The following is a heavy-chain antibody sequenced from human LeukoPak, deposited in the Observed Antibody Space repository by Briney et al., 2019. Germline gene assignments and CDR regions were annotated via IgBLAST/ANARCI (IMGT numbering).Heavy chain of an antibody. CDR1: GGSINTYY. D-gene: IGHD3-10*01. Sequence: PSETLSLTCTVSGGSINTYYWSWIRQPPGKGLEWIGYIYYSGSTNYNPSLKSRVTISVDTSKNQFSLKLSSVTAADTAVYYCARAPYYYGSGSYYNDFFFDPWGQGTLVTVSS. V-gene: IGHV4-59*01. CDR3: ARAPYYYGSGSYYNDFFFDP. J-gene: IGHJ5*02. CDR2: IYYSGST.